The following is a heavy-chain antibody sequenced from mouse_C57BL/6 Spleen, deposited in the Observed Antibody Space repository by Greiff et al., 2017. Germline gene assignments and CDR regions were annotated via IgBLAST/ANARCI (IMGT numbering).Heavy chain of an antibody. CDR3: ARTRDYFDY. V-gene: IGHV1-69*01. J-gene: IGHJ2*01. Sequence: QVQLQQPGAELVMPGASVKLSCKASGYTFTSYWMHWVKQRPGQGLEWIGEIDPSDSYTNYNQKFKGKSTLTVDKSSSTAYMQLSSLTSEDSAVYYCARTRDYFDYWGQGTTRTVSS. CDR2: IDPSDSYT. CDR1: GYTFTSYW.